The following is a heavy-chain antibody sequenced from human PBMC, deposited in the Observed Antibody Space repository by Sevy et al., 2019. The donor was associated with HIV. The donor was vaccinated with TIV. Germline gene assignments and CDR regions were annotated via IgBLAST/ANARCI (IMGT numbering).Heavy chain of an antibody. CDR1: GFIFGTYA. J-gene: IGHJ6*02. V-gene: IGHV3-23*01. CDR2: FSGSGGST. Sequence: GGSLRLSCAASGFIFGTYAMSWVRQAPGKGLEWVSAFSGSGGSTYYADSLKGRFTISRDNSKKKLYLQMNSLRAEDTAVYYCAKGDRTFYGMDVWGQGTTVTVSS. CDR3: AKGDRTFYGMDV.